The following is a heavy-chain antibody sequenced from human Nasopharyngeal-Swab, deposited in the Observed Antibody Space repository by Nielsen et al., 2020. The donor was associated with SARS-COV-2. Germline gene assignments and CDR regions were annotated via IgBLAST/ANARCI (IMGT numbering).Heavy chain of an antibody. Sequence: SYLSCYRPAPWKGLEWVSVTEIGGTTHYADSVKGRFSISRDSSTNTLYLQMNNVRAEDTAVYYCARDLGGGYCTTTNCPGSWGQGTLVTVSS. CDR1: SY. D-gene: IGHD2-2*01. CDR2: TEIGGTT. CDR3: ARDLGGGYCTTTNCPGS. J-gene: IGHJ1*01. V-gene: IGHV3-53*01.